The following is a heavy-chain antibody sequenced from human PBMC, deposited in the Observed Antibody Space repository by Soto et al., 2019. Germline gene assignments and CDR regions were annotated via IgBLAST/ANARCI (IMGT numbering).Heavy chain of an antibody. J-gene: IGHJ6*02. CDR1: GGTFSSYA. Sequence: QVQLVQSGAEVKKPGSSVKVSCKASGGTFSSYAISWVQQAPGQGLEWMGGIIPIFGTANYAQKFQGRVTITADESTSTAYMELSSLRSEDTAVYYCARDSRRITMVRGAETYYYGMDVWGQGTTVTVSS. D-gene: IGHD3-10*01. CDR2: IIPIFGTA. V-gene: IGHV1-69*12. CDR3: ARDSRRITMVRGAETYYYGMDV.